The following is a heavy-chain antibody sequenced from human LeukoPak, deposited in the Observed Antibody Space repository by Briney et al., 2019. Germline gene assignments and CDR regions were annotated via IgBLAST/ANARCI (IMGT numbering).Heavy chain of an antibody. CDR3: ARVFTIFGVSDFDY. Sequence: PGRSLRLSCAASGFTFSSYDMHWVRQAPGKGLEWVAVISYDGSSQYYADSVKGRFTISRDNSKNTLYLQMNSLRAEDTAVHYCARVFTIFGVSDFDYWGQGTLVTVSS. D-gene: IGHD3-3*01. CDR1: GFTFSSYD. CDR2: ISYDGSSQ. J-gene: IGHJ4*02. V-gene: IGHV3-30*03.